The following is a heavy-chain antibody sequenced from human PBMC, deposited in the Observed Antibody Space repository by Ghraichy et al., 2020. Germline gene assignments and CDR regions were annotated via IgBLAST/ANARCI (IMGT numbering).Heavy chain of an antibody. Sequence: GESLNISCAASGFTVSSNYMSWVRQAPGKGLEWVSIIYIGGSTYYADSVKGRFTGARDNSQNTLSLQMNSLRADDTAVYYCARGRDYYYGMDVWGQGTTVTVSS. V-gene: IGHV3-53*01. CDR2: IYIGGST. J-gene: IGHJ6*02. CDR3: ARGRDYYYGMDV. CDR1: GFTVSSNY.